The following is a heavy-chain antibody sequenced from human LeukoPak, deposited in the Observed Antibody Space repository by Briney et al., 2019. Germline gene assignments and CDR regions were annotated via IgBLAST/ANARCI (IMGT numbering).Heavy chain of an antibody. J-gene: IGHJ4*02. Sequence: PGGSLRLSCAASAFTFSSYAMSWVRRAPGRGLEWVANIKQDGSETYYVDSVRGRFTISRDNAQNSLYLQMNSLRAEDTAVYYCARDFWGAYRVDFFDYWGQGILVTVSS. V-gene: IGHV3-7*01. CDR2: IKQDGSET. CDR1: AFTFSSYA. D-gene: IGHD3-3*01. CDR3: ARDFWGAYRVDFFDY.